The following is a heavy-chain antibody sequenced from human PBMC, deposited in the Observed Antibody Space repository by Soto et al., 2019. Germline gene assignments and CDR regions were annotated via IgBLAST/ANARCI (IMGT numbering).Heavy chain of an antibody. J-gene: IGHJ6*02. Sequence: GALRLSCAASGFTFSSYGMHWVRQAPGKGLEWVAVIWYDGSNKYYADSVKGRFTISRDNSKNTLYLQMNSLRAEDTAVYYCARDQEIGYYYYGMDVWGQGTTVTVSS. CDR2: IWYDGSNK. V-gene: IGHV3-33*01. CDR1: GFTFSSYG. CDR3: ARDQEIGYYYYGMDV.